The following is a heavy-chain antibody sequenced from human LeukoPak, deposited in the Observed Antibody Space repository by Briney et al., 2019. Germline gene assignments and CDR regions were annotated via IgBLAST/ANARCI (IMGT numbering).Heavy chain of an antibody. Sequence: GGSLRLSCAASGFTANSNYMSWVRQAPGKGPEWVSVIYSGGSTYYADSVKGRFTISRDNSKNTLYLQMNSLRAEDTAVYYCASLSGYCSGGSCQSGYWGQGTLVTVSS. J-gene: IGHJ4*02. CDR2: IYSGGST. V-gene: IGHV3-66*01. CDR1: GFTANSNY. CDR3: ASLSGYCSGGSCQSGY. D-gene: IGHD2-15*01.